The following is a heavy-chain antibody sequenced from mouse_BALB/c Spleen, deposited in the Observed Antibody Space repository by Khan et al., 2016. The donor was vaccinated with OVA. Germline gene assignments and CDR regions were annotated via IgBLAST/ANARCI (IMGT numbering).Heavy chain of an antibody. CDR3: ARDGSRYARAMDY. Sequence: EVELVESGPGLVKPSQSLSLTCTVTGYSITSDYAWNWIRQFPGNKLEWMGYISSSGSTNYNPALKSRISITRDTSKNQFFLQLNSVTTEDTSTKYCARDGSRYARAMDYWGQGTTVTVSS. CDR2: ISSSGST. V-gene: IGHV3-2*02. J-gene: IGHJ4*01. D-gene: IGHD2-3*01. CDR1: GYSITSDYA.